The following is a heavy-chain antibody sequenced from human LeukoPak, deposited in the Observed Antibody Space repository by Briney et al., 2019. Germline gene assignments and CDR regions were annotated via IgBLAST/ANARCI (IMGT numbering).Heavy chain of an antibody. D-gene: IGHD2-2*01. Sequence: PGGSLRLSCSASGFTFSSYAMSWVRQAPGKGLEWVSAISGSGGSTYYADSVKGRFTISRDNSKNTLYLQMNSLRAEDTAVYYCAKNCPTYCSSTSCYLCYWGQGTLVTVSS. CDR1: GFTFSSYA. J-gene: IGHJ4*02. CDR2: ISGSGGST. V-gene: IGHV3-23*01. CDR3: AKNCPTYCSSTSCYLCY.